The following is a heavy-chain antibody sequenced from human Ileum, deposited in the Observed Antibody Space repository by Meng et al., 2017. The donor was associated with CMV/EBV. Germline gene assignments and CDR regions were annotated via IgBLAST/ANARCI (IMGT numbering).Heavy chain of an antibody. CDR2: LTSDSSDA. CDR3: ARVLRPGLRTSIFDY. V-gene: IGHV1-2*02. Sequence: SGYTFSAYYIHWLRQAPGQGLEWLAWLTSDSSDAYYAQSVQGRVTLTRDKSISTAYMELSGLRSDDTAVYYCARVLRPGLRTSIFDYWGQGALVTVSS. D-gene: IGHD1-7*01. CDR1: GYTFSAYY. J-gene: IGHJ4*02.